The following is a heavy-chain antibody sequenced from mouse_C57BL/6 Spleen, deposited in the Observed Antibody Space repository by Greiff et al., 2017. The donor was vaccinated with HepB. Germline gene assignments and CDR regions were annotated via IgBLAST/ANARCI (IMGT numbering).Heavy chain of an antibody. CDR3: AVRLGGGSCDEGAWFAY. V-gene: IGHV5-17*01. CDR1: GFTFSDYG. Sequence: EVQLQESGGGLVKPGGSLKLSCAASGFTFSDYGMHWVRQAPEKGLEWVAYISSGSSTSYYADTVKGRFTISRDNAKNTLFLQMTRLRSEDTAMYYCAVRLGGGSCDEGAWFAYWGQGTLVTVSA. J-gene: IGHJ3*01. CDR2: ISSGSSTS.